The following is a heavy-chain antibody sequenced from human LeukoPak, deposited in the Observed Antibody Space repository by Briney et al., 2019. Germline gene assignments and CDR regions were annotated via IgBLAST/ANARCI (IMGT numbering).Heavy chain of an antibody. Sequence: PGGSLRLSCAASGFTFSDYYMSWIRQAPGKGLEWVSYISFSGSTISYADSVKGRFTISRDNAKNSLYLQLNSLRAEDTAVYYCASHTVVTATHDAFAFWGQGTMVTVSP. J-gene: IGHJ3*01. D-gene: IGHD2-21*02. CDR1: GFTFSDYY. V-gene: IGHV3-11*01. CDR2: ISFSGSTI. CDR3: ASHTVVTATHDAFAF.